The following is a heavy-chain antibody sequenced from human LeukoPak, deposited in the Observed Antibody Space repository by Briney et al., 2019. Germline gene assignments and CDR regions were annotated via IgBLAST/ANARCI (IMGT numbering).Heavy chain of an antibody. CDR2: ISYDGSNK. J-gene: IGHJ4*02. Sequence: GGSLRLSCAASGFTFSSYVMHWVRQAPGKGLEWVAVISYDGSNKYYADSVKGRFTISRDNSKNTLYLQMNSLRAEDTAVYYCAKDLFYYDSSGPFNYWGQGTLVTVSS. D-gene: IGHD3-22*01. CDR1: GFTFSSYV. CDR3: AKDLFYYDSSGPFNY. V-gene: IGHV3-30*18.